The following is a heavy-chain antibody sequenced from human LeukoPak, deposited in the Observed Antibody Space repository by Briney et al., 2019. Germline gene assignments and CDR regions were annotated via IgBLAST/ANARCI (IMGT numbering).Heavy chain of an antibody. V-gene: IGHV4-39*01. CDR3: ARHLALGYCSSTSCYTVD. J-gene: IGHJ4*02. CDR2: IYYSGST. CDR1: GGSISSYY. D-gene: IGHD2-2*01. Sequence: SETLSLTCTVSGGSISSYYWGWIRQPPGKGLEWIGSIYYSGSTYYNPSLKSRVTISVDTSKNQFSLKLSSVTAADTAVYYCARHLALGYCSSTSCYTVDWGQGTLVTVSS.